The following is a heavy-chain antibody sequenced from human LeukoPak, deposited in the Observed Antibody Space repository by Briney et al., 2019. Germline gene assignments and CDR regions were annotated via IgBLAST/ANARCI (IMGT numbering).Heavy chain of an antibody. Sequence: PSQTLSLTCTVSGGSISSGDYYWSWLRQPPGKGLEWIGYIYYSGSTYYNPSLKSRVTISVDTSKNQFSLKLSSVTAADTAVYYCARSHEDSATVYGMDVWGQGTTVTVSS. V-gene: IGHV4-30-4*01. D-gene: IGHD2-15*01. J-gene: IGHJ6*02. CDR3: ARSHEDSATVYGMDV. CDR1: GGSISSGDYY. CDR2: IYYSGST.